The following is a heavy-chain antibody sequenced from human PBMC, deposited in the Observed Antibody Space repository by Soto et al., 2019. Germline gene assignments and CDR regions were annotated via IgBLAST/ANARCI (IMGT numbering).Heavy chain of an antibody. CDR3: ARDRASAAIDSYYYYGMDV. CDR1: GYTFTSYA. J-gene: IGHJ6*02. D-gene: IGHD2-2*01. V-gene: IGHV1-3*01. Sequence: ASVKVSCKASGYTFTSYAMHWVRQAPGQRLEWMGWINAGNGNTKYSQKFQGRVTITRDTSASTAYMELSSLRSEDTAVYYCARDRASAAIDSYYYYGMDVWGQGTTVTVSS. CDR2: INAGNGNT.